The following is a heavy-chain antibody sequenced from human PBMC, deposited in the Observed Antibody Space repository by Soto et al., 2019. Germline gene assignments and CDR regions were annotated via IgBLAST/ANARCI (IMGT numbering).Heavy chain of an antibody. CDR1: GGSISSGGYY. Sequence: ASETPSLTCTVSGGSISSGGYYWSWIRQHPGKGLEWIGYIYYSGSTYYNPSLKSRVTISVDTSKNQFSLKLSSVTAADTAVYYCARGSSWTNNWFAPWGQGTLVTVSS. J-gene: IGHJ5*02. V-gene: IGHV4-31*03. D-gene: IGHD6-13*01. CDR3: ARGSSWTNNWFAP. CDR2: IYYSGST.